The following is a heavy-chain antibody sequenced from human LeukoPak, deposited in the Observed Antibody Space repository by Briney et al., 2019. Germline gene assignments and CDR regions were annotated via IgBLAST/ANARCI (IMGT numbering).Heavy chain of an antibody. CDR2: IYSGGST. V-gene: IGHV3-53*01. CDR3: AKTPTDDFWSGYYNKWFDP. J-gene: IGHJ5*02. Sequence: GGSLRLSCAASGFTVSSNYMSWVRQAPGKGLEWVSVIYSGGSTYYADSVKGRFTISRDNSKNTLYMQMNSLRAEDTAIYYCAKTPTDDFWSGYYNKWFDPWGQGTLVTVSS. D-gene: IGHD3-3*01. CDR1: GFTVSSNY.